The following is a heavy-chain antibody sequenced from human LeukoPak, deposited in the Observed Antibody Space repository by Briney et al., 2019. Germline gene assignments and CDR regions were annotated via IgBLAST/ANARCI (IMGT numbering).Heavy chain of an antibody. J-gene: IGHJ4*02. CDR1: GFTFSSYG. CDR3: ARDRRNGDEGCDY. CDR2: IWYDGSNK. D-gene: IGHD1-1*01. V-gene: IGHV3-33*01. Sequence: PGRSLRLSCAASGFTFSSYGMHWVRQAPGKGLEWVATIWYDGSNKYYADSVKGRFTISRDNSKNTLSLQMNSLRAEDTAVYYCARDRRNGDEGCDYWGQGTLVTVSS.